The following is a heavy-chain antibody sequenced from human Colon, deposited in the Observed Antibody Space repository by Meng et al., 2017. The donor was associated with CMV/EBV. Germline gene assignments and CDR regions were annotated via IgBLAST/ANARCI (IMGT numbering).Heavy chain of an antibody. V-gene: IGHV3-30*02. Sequence: GGSLRLSCAASGFVFTESGMHWIRQAPGQGLEWVAFIRYDGSNTYYADSVRGRFTIHRDNSKNSLSLQMSSMRSEDTAVYYCARGLTLSSGIDSRGQGTLVTVSS. CDR2: IRYDGSNT. D-gene: IGHD3-10*01. CDR3: ARGLTLSSGIDS. J-gene: IGHJ4*02. CDR1: GFVFTESG.